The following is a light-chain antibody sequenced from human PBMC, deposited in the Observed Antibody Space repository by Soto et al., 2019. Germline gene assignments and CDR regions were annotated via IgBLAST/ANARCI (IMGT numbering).Light chain of an antibody. Sequence: QMSQSPSTLSATEGDRVTITCRASQSITTWLAWYQQKPGTAVKVLIYDASTLGSGVPSRFSGSGSGTEFTLTISSLQPEDFATYHCQQYHSFPWTFGQGTKVDI. CDR1: QSITTW. J-gene: IGKJ1*01. CDR3: QQYHSFPWT. V-gene: IGKV1-5*01. CDR2: DAS.